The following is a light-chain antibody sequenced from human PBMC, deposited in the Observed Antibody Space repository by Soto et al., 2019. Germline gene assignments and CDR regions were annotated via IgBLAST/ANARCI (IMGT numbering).Light chain of an antibody. V-gene: IGKV3-20*01. CDR1: QSVSSSH. CDR3: QQYGDSPMYT. J-gene: IGKJ2*01. CDR2: GAS. Sequence: EIVLTQSPGTLSSPPGERATLSCRASQSVSSSHLAWYQQKPGQAPRLLIYGASSRATGIPDRFSGSGSGTDFTLTISRLEPEDFAVYFCQQYGDSPMYTFGQGTKLEI.